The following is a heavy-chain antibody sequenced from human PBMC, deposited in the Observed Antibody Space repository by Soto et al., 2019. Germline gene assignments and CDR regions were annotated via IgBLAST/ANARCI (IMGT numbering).Heavy chain of an antibody. CDR2: IYHSGST. V-gene: IGHV4-4*02. D-gene: IGHD6-13*01. J-gene: IGHJ6*02. CDR1: GGSISSSNW. CDR3: ARGIAAAGYYYYGMDV. Sequence: SETLSLTCAVSGGSISSSNWWSWVRQPPRKGREWIGEIYHSGSTNYNPSLKSRVTISVDKSKNQFSLKLSSVTAADTAVYYCARGIAAAGYYYYGMDVWGQGTTVTVSS.